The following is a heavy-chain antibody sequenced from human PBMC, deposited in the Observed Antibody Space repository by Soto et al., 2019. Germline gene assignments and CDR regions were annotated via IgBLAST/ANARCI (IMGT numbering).Heavy chain of an antibody. D-gene: IGHD5-12*01. CDR3: ARQVDEMATIIA. CDR2: IYYSGST. CDR1: GGSISSSSYY. V-gene: IGHV4-39*01. Sequence: PSETLSLTCTVSGGSISSSSYYWGWIRQPPGKGLEWIGSIYYSGSTYYNPSLKSRVTISVDTSKNQFSLKLSSVTAADTAVYYCARQVDEMATIIAWGQGTLVTVSS. J-gene: IGHJ5*02.